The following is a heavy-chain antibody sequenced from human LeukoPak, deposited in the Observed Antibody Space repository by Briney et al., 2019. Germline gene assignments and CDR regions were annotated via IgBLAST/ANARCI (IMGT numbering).Heavy chain of an antibody. Sequence: AGGSLRLSCAASGFTFIDYDMHWVRQVIGKGLEWVSAIGIRGDTHYSGSVKGRFTISRENAESSLYLQMNSLSAEDTAVYYCARGGIQVSGIDEFDYWGQGTLVTVSS. CDR1: GFTFIDYD. J-gene: IGHJ4*02. CDR3: ARGGIQVSGIDEFDY. CDR2: IGIRGDT. V-gene: IGHV3-13*01. D-gene: IGHD6-19*01.